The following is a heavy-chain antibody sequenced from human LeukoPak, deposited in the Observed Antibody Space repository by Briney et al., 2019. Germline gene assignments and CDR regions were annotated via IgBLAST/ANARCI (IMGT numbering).Heavy chain of an antibody. D-gene: IGHD3-10*01. V-gene: IGHV3-53*01. J-gene: IGHJ4*02. CDR1: GFTVSSTY. CDR3: ARDVPLNYGSGSYYNLYFDY. Sequence: GGSLRLSCAASGFTVSSTYMSWVRQAPGKGLEWVSVIESGGRTYYADSVKGRFTISRDSSKNTLYLQMNSLRAEDTAVYYCARDVPLNYGSGSYYNLYFDYWGQGALVTVSS. CDR2: IESGGRT.